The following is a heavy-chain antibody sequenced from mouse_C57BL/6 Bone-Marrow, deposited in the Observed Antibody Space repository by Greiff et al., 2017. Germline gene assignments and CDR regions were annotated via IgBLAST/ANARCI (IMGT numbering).Heavy chain of an antibody. Sequence: EVQVVESGGGLVQPGGSLKLSCAASGFTFSDYGMAWVRQAPRQGPEWVAFISNLAYSIYYADTVTGRFTISRENAKNTLYLEMSSLRSEDAAMYYCARGDYDYGFDYWGQGTTLTVSS. CDR1: GFTFSDYG. CDR2: ISNLAYSI. J-gene: IGHJ2*01. D-gene: IGHD2-4*01. V-gene: IGHV5-15*01. CDR3: ARGDYDYGFDY.